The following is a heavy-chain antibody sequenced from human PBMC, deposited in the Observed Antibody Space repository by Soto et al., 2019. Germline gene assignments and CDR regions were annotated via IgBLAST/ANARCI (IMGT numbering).Heavy chain of an antibody. CDR3: ARFGDSSGWEGEEDAFDI. J-gene: IGHJ3*02. CDR2: IYPGDSDT. V-gene: IGHV5-51*01. Sequence: PGESLKISCKGSGYSFTSYWIGWVRQMPGKGLEWMGIIYPGDSDTRYSPSFQGQVTISADKSISTAYLQWSSLKASDTAMYYCARFGDSSGWEGEEDAFDIWGQGTMVTVSS. CDR1: GYSFTSYW. D-gene: IGHD6-19*01.